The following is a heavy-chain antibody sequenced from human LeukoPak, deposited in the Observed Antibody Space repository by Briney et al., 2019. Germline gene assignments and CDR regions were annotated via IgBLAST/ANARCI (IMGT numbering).Heavy chain of an antibody. Sequence: PGGSLRLSCTASGFTFGDYAMSWVRQAPGKGLEWVGIIRSKAYGGTTEYAASVKGRFTISRDDSKSIAYLQMNSLKTEDTAVYYCTRRVYCSGGSCYDYWGQGTLVTVSS. CDR2: IRSKAYGGTT. CDR3: TRRVYCSGGSCYDY. CDR1: GFTFGDYA. J-gene: IGHJ4*02. V-gene: IGHV3-49*04. D-gene: IGHD2-15*01.